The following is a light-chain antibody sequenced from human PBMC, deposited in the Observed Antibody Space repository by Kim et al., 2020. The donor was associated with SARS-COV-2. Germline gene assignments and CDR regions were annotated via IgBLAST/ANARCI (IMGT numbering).Light chain of an antibody. V-gene: IGLV1-44*01. CDR2: SNN. Sequence: QPVLTQPPSASGTPGQRVTISCSGSSSNIGSNTVNWYQQLPGTAPKLLIYSNNQRSSGVPDRFSGSKSGTSASLAISGLQSEDEADYYCAAWDDSLNGPVFGTGTKVTVL. CDR1: SSNIGSNT. CDR3: AAWDDSLNGPV. J-gene: IGLJ1*01.